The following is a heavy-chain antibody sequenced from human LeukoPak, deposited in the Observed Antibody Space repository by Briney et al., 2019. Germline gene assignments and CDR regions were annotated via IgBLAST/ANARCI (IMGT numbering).Heavy chain of an antibody. CDR3: AREAYSSSSEAYYNWFDP. D-gene: IGHD6-6*01. CDR1: GYTFTSYG. V-gene: IGHV1-18*01. J-gene: IGHJ5*02. CDR2: ISAYNGNT. Sequence: ASVKVSCKASGYTFTSYGMSWVRQAPGQGLEWMGWISAYNGNTNYAQKLQGRVTMTTDTSTSTAYMELRSLRSDDTAVYYCAREAYSSSSEAYYNWFDPWGQGTLVTVSS.